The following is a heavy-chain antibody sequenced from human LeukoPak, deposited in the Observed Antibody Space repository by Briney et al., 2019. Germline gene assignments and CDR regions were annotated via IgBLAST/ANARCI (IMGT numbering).Heavy chain of an antibody. Sequence: QTGGSLRLSCAASGFTFSRHAMHWVRQAPGKGLEWVAVISYDGSNKFYADSMKGRFTISRDNSKNTLYLQMNSLRAGDTAVYYCAKDSVRNPSLWDSSSYYSQIWGQGTMVTVSS. D-gene: IGHD3-22*01. CDR3: AKDSVRNPSLWDSSSYYSQI. J-gene: IGHJ3*02. CDR1: GFTFSRHA. V-gene: IGHV3-30-3*01. CDR2: ISYDGSNK.